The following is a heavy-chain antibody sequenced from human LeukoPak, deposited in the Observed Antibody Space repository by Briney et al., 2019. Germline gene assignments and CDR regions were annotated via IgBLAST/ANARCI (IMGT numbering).Heavy chain of an antibody. Sequence: AGGSLRLSCAASGFTFSSYSMNWVRQAPGKGLEWVGRIKSKTDGGTTDYAAPVKGRFTISRDDSKNTLYLQMNSLKTEDTAVYYCTTFTSGAFDIWGQGTMVTVSS. CDR1: GFTFSSYS. CDR2: IKSKTDGGTT. V-gene: IGHV3-15*01. CDR3: TTFTSGAFDI. J-gene: IGHJ3*02.